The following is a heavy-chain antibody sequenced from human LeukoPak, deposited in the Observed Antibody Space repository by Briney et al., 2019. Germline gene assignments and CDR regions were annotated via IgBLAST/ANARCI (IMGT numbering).Heavy chain of an antibody. Sequence: GGSLRLSCAASGFTFSSYAMTWVRQAPGKGLEWVSSFSFNGESTYYADSAKGRFTISRDTSKNTLYLQMNSLRAEDTAVYYCAKGGYSNGRYYYYMDVWGEGTTVTVSS. D-gene: IGHD5-18*01. V-gene: IGHV3-23*01. CDR2: FSFNGEST. J-gene: IGHJ6*03. CDR1: GFTFSSYA. CDR3: AKGGYSNGRYYYYMDV.